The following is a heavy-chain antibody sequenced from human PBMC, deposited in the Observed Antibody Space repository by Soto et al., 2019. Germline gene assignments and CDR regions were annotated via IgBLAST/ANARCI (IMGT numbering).Heavy chain of an antibody. J-gene: IGHJ4*02. Sequence: GESLKISCKASGYTFINYWIAWVRQMPGKGLEWMGIIHPGDSDTRYSPSFQGQVTISADKSISTAYLQWSSLKASDTAVYYCARLGYYDILTGPRGYFDYWGQGTLVTVSS. CDR2: IHPGDSDT. V-gene: IGHV5-51*01. CDR1: GYTFINYW. CDR3: ARLGYYDILTGPRGYFDY. D-gene: IGHD3-9*01.